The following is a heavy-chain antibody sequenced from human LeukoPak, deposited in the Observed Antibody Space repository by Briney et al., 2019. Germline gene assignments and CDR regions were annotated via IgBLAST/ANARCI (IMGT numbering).Heavy chain of an antibody. J-gene: IGHJ4*02. Sequence: GGSLRLSCAASGFTVSRNYMSWVRQAPGKGLEWVAVIYSGGSTYYEDSAKGRLTISRDNSKNTLYLQMNTLRAEDRAVYYGARAKSYVWGSYRSYFFDYWGQGTLVTVSS. V-gene: IGHV3-53*05. CDR1: GFTVSRNY. CDR3: ARAKSYVWGSYRSYFFDY. CDR2: IYSGGST. D-gene: IGHD3-16*02.